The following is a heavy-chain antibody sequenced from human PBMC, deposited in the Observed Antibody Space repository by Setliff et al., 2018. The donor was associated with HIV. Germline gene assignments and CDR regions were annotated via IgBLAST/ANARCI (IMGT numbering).Heavy chain of an antibody. J-gene: IGHJ4*02. CDR3: ARVTRSSWYYFDY. V-gene: IGHV3-21*01. Sequence: GSLRLSCAASGFTFTSYSVNWVRQAPGKGLEWVSSISSTSSYIYYADSVKGRFTISRDNAKNSLYLQMNSLRAEDRAVYYCARVTRSSWYYFDYWGQGTLVTVSS. CDR2: ISSTSSYI. CDR1: GFTFTSYS. D-gene: IGHD6-13*01.